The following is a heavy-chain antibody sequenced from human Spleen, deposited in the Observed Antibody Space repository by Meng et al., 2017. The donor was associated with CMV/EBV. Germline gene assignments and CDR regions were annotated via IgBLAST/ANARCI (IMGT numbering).Heavy chain of an antibody. CDR3: AKLSPAGTTDY. Sequence: CAASGFTFNSYAMSWVRQAPGKGLEWVSGTTGSGVNTYYADSVKGRFTISRDNPKNTLYLQMNRLRAEDTAIYYCAKLSPAGTTDYWGQGTLVTVSS. CDR2: TTGSGVNT. V-gene: IGHV3-23*01. D-gene: IGHD1-1*01. J-gene: IGHJ4*02. CDR1: GFTFNSYA.